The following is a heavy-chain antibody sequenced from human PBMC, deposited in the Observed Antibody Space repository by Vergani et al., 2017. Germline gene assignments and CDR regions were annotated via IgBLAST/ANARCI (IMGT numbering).Heavy chain of an antibody. CDR1: GFTFSSYW. J-gene: IGHJ4*02. V-gene: IGHV3-74*02. Sequence: VQLVESGGGVVQPGRSLRLSCAASGFTFSSYWMHWVRQAPGKGLVWVSRINSDGSSTSYADSVKGRFTISRDNAKNTLYLQMNSLRAEDTAVYYCARGYYDFWSGYWDLVDYWGQGTLVTVSS. D-gene: IGHD3-3*01. CDR3: ARGYYDFWSGYWDLVDY. CDR2: INSDGSST.